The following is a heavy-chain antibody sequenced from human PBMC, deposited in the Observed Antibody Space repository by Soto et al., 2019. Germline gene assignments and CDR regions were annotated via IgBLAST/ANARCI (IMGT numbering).Heavy chain of an antibody. J-gene: IGHJ4*02. CDR2: IDPSGGST. V-gene: IGHV1-46*02. Sequence: QVQLVQSGAEVKKPGASVKVSCKAGGYSFKNYYLHWVRQAPGQGLEWMGIIDPSGGSTNYAQKLQGRLTMTRDTTTSTVYVELSSLRSDDTAVYYCARDEGDYYDSSFSARPDKTGVEYWGQGTLVTVTS. CDR1: GYSFKNYY. D-gene: IGHD3-22*01. CDR3: ARDEGDYYDSSFSARPDKTGVEY.